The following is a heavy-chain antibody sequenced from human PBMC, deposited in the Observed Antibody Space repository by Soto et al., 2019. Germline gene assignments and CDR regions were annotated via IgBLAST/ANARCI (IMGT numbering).Heavy chain of an antibody. J-gene: IGHJ4*02. D-gene: IGHD6-19*01. CDR2: IIPILGIA. V-gene: IGHV1-69*08. CDR3: ARDQKDVSGWHTYFDY. Sequence: QVQLVQSGAEVKKPGSSVKVSCKASGGTFSSYTISWVRQAPGQGLEWMGRIIPILGIANYAQKFQGRVTITADKSTSTAYMELSSLRSEDTAVYYCARDQKDVSGWHTYFDYWGQGNLVTVSS. CDR1: GGTFSSYT.